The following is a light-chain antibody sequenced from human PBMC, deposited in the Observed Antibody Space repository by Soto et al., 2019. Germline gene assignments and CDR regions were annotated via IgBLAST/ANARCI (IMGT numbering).Light chain of an antibody. V-gene: IGKV1-5*01. CDR1: QSVRGS. CDR3: QQFYMGWT. Sequence: DIQMTQSPSTLSASVGDRVTSTCRASQSVRGSLVWYQHQPGKAPKLLIYDVSTLESGVPSRFSGFGSGTEFTLFISSLQPDDFGTYYCQQFYMGWTFGPGTKV. CDR2: DVS. J-gene: IGKJ1*01.